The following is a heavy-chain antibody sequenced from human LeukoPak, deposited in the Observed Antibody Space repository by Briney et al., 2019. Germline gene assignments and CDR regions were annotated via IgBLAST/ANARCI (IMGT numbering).Heavy chain of an antibody. D-gene: IGHD3-10*01. CDR1: GFTFSNAW. CDR2: IKIKTDGGTT. CDR3: TTDWSSDHFFDY. J-gene: IGHJ4*02. Sequence: PGGSLRLSCAASGFTFSNAWMNWVRQAPGKGLEWVGRIKIKTDGGTTDYAAPVKGRFTISRDDSKNTLFLQMNSLKTEDTAVYYCTTDWSSDHFFDYWGQGTLVTVSS. V-gene: IGHV3-15*01.